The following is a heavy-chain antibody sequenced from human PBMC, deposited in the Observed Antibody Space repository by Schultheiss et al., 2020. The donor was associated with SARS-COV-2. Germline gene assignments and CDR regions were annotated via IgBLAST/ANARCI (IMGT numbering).Heavy chain of an antibody. V-gene: IGHV5-51*01. J-gene: IGHJ4*02. Sequence: GESLKISCKGSGYSFTSYWIGWVRQMPGKGLEWMGIVFPGDSDAKYSPSFQGQVTFSADKSINVAYLQWNSLKASDTAVYYCARLHNYFDSSGRLTSTNYFDFWGQGTLVTVSS. D-gene: IGHD3-22*01. CDR1: GYSFTSYW. CDR3: ARLHNYFDSSGRLTSTNYFDF. CDR2: VFPGDSDA.